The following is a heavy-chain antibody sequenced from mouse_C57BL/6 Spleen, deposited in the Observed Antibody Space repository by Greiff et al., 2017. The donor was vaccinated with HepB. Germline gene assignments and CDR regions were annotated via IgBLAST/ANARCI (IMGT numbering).Heavy chain of an antibody. V-gene: IGHV1-52*01. D-gene: IGHD2-4*01. Sequence: QVQLQQPGAELVRPGSSVKLSCKASGYTFTSYWMHWVKQRPIQGLEWIGNIDPSDSETHYNQKFKDKATLTVDKSSSTAYMQLSSLTSEDSAVYYSARAYYEYGDYAMDYWGEGNSGTVSS. CDR1: GYTFTSYW. CDR3: ARAYYEYGDYAMDY. CDR2: IDPSDSET. J-gene: IGHJ4*01.